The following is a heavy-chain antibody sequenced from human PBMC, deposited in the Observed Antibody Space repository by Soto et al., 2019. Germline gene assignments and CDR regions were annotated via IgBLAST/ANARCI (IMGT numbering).Heavy chain of an antibody. Sequence: GGSLRLSCAASGFTFSSYAMHWVRQAPGKGLEWVAVISYDGSNKYYADSVKGRFTISRDNSKNTLYLQMNSLRAEDTAVYYCARDWVAAAGMFIGVDYGMDVWGQGTTVTVSS. J-gene: IGHJ6*02. D-gene: IGHD6-13*01. V-gene: IGHV3-30-3*01. CDR1: GFTFSSYA. CDR3: ARDWVAAAGMFIGVDYGMDV. CDR2: ISYDGSNK.